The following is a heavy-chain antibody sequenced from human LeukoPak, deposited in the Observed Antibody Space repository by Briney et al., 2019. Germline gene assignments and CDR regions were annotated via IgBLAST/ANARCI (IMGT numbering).Heavy chain of an antibody. Sequence: QSGGSLRLSCAASGFTFSSYWMTWVRQAPGKGLEWVANIKPDGSVGYYVDSVRGRFIISRDNAGNSLYLQMNSLRVEDTAVYYCAQNLVAAAGDHWRQGTLLIVSS. V-gene: IGHV3-7*01. J-gene: IGHJ1*01. CDR2: IKPDGSVG. CDR1: GFTFSSYW. D-gene: IGHD6-13*01. CDR3: AQNLVAAAGDH.